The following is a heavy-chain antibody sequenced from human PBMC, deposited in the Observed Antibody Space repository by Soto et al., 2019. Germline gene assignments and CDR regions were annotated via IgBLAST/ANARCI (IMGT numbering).Heavy chain of an antibody. Sequence: GGPLRLSRRAAGVFFTGHSLDQDRQAPGKGLEWVGRLKSKTDGGTTDYASPMKDRFTISRDDSRNMLYLQMNSLNTEDTAMYYCTTDLPWSYGALGYWGQGTLVTVSS. CDR1: GVFFTGHS. V-gene: IGHV3-15*01. CDR3: TTDLPWSYGALGY. J-gene: IGHJ4*02. D-gene: IGHD1-26*01. CDR2: LKSKTDGGTT.